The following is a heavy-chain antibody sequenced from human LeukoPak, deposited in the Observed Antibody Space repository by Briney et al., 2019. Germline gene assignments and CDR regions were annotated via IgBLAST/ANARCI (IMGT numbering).Heavy chain of an antibody. V-gene: IGHV4-59*01. D-gene: IGHD2-2*01. J-gene: IGHJ3*02. CDR1: GGSISSYY. CDR2: IYYSGST. Sequence: SETLSLTCTVSGGSISSYYWSWIRQPPGKGLEWIGYIYYSGSTNYNPSLKSRVTISVDTFKNQFSLKLSSVTAADTAVYYCAAERGYCSSTSCYAGAFDIWGQGTMVTVSS. CDR3: AAERGYCSSTSCYAGAFDI.